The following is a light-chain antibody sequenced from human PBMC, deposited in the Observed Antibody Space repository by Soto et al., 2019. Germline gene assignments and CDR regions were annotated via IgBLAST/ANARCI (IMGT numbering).Light chain of an antibody. CDR2: DAS. CDR1: QSVNSRY. J-gene: IGKJ4*01. Sequence: EIVLTQSPDTLSLSPGDSATLSCWASQSVNSRYLAWYQQRAGQAPRLLIYDASTRATGIPDRFRGSGSGTDFTLTITRLEPEDFARYFCQNYGSSPLTFGGGTKVDIK. V-gene: IGKV3-20*01. CDR3: QNYGSSPLT.